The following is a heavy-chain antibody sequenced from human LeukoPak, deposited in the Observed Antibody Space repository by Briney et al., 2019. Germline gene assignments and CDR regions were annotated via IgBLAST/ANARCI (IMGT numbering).Heavy chain of an antibody. CDR1: GGSISSGDYY. CDR3: ARVRYYDSSGYYYGYFQH. V-gene: IGHV4-61*08. CDR2: IYYSGST. D-gene: IGHD3-22*01. Sequence: SXXLSLTCTVSGGSISSGDYYWSWIRQPPGKGLEWIGYIYYSGSTNYNPSLKSRITISVETAKNTFSLKLSSVTAADTAVYYCARVRYYDSSGYYYGYFQHWGQGTLVTVSS. J-gene: IGHJ1*01.